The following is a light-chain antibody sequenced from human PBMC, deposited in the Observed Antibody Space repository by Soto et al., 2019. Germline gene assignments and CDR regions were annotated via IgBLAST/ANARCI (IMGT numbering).Light chain of an antibody. CDR1: QSVSSY. CDR2: DAS. Sequence: EIVLTQSPATLSLSPGERATLSCRASQSVSSYLAWYQQKPGQAPRLLIYDASNRATGIPARFSGSGSGTDFTLTISRLVPEDFAVYCCQQRSNWPITFGQGTRLEIK. V-gene: IGKV3-11*01. CDR3: QQRSNWPIT. J-gene: IGKJ5*01.